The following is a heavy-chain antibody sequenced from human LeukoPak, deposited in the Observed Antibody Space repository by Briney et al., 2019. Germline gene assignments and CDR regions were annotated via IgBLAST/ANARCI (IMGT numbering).Heavy chain of an antibody. D-gene: IGHD6-19*01. V-gene: IGHV3-30*02. CDR2: IWYDGSNK. J-gene: IGHJ4*02. Sequence: PGGSLRLSCAASGFTFSSYGMHWVRQALGKGLEWVAVIWYDGSNKYYADSVKGRFTISRDNSKNTLYLQMNSLRAEDTALYYCAKDVYRGIAVAGSYYWGQGTLVTVSS. CDR3: AKDVYRGIAVAGSYY. CDR1: GFTFSSYG.